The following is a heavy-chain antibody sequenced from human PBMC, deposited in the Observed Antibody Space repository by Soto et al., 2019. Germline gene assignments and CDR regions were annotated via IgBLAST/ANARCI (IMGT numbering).Heavy chain of an antibody. CDR2: IYSEDSDT. V-gene: IGHV5-51*01. J-gene: IGHJ6*02. Sequence: PGESPKTSCYCSGNSFTSYCSGLGRPLPREGLEWMWIIYSEDSDTRYKPSFQGQVTISAEKSISTADLQWSSLKASDTAMYFCARHHITGYVRLTYGMDVWGQGTRVTVS. D-gene: IGHD3-10*01. CDR3: ARHHITGYVRLTYGMDV. CDR1: GNSFTSYC.